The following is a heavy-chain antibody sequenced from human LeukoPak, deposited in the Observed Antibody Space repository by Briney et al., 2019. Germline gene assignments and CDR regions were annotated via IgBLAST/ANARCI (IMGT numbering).Heavy chain of an antibody. CDR2: ISAYNGNT. J-gene: IGHJ2*01. Sequence: ASVKVSCKASGYTFTSYGISWVRQAPGQGLERMGWISAYNGNTNYAQKLQGRVTMTTDTSTGTAYMELRSLRSDDTAVYYCASHYGDYWYFDLWGRGTLVTVSS. CDR1: GYTFTSYG. V-gene: IGHV1-18*01. CDR3: ASHYGDYWYFDL. D-gene: IGHD4-17*01.